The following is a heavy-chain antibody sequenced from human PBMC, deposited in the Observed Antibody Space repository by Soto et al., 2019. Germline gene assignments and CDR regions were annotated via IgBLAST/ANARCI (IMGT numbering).Heavy chain of an antibody. Sequence: SVKVSCKASGGTFSSYAIRWVRQAPGQGLEWMGGIIPIFGTANYAQKFQGRVTITADESTSTAYMELSSLRSEDTAVYYCAITPPGSSSVGWFDPWGQGTLVTVSS. V-gene: IGHV1-69*13. CDR3: AITPPGSSSVGWFDP. D-gene: IGHD6-6*01. CDR2: IIPIFGTA. CDR1: GGTFSSYA. J-gene: IGHJ5*02.